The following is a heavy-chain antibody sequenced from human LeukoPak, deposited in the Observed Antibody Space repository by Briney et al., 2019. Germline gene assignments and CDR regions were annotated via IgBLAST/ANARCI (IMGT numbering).Heavy chain of an antibody. CDR2: IYYSGST. D-gene: IGHD6-13*01. CDR1: GGSISSYY. V-gene: IGHV4-59*01. CDR3: ARAPSIAAAGHFDY. J-gene: IGHJ4*02. Sequence: PSETLSLTCTVSGGSISSYYWSWIRQPPGKGLEWIGYIYYSGSTNYNPSLKSRVTISVDTSKNQFSLKLSSVTAADTAVYYCARAPSIAAAGHFDYWGQGTLVTVSS.